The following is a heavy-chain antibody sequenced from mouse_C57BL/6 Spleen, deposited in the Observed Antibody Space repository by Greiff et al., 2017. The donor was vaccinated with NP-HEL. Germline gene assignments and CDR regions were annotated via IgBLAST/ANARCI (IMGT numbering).Heavy chain of an antibody. D-gene: IGHD2-14*01. J-gene: IGHJ3*01. Sequence: EVNLVESGEGLVKPGGSLKLSCAASGFTFSSYAMSWVRQTPEKRLEWVAYISSGGDYIYYADTVKGRFTISRDNARNTLYLQMSSLKSEDTAMYYCTREGYDGWFAYWGQGTLVTVSA. CDR3: TREGYDGWFAY. V-gene: IGHV5-9-1*02. CDR1: GFTFSSYA. CDR2: ISSGGDYI.